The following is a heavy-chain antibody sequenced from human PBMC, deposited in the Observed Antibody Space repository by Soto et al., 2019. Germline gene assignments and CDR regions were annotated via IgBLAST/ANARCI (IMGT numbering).Heavy chain of an antibody. V-gene: IGHV4-31*03. CDR1: GGSISSGGYY. CDR2: IYYSGST. J-gene: IGHJ4*02. Sequence: SETRSLTCTVSGGSISSGGYYWSWIRQRPGKGLEWIGYIYYSGSTYYNPSLKSRVTISVDTSKNQFSLKLSSVTAADTAVYYCARELRAAAAPFDYWGQGTLVTVSS. CDR3: ARELRAAAAPFDY. D-gene: IGHD6-13*01.